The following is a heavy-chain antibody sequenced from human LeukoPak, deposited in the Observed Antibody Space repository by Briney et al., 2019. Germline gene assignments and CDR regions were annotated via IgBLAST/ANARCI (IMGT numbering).Heavy chain of an antibody. CDR1: GYTFTSYA. CDR2: INTNTGDP. J-gene: IGHJ6*02. D-gene: IGHD3-9*01. V-gene: IGHV7-4-1*02. CDR3: ARGPSDWSSLSPMDV. Sequence: ASVKVSCKASGYTFTSYAMNWVRQAPGQGLEWMGWINTNTGDPTYAQGFTGRFVFSLDTSVSTAYLQISSLKAEDTAVYYCARGPSDWSSLSPMDVWGQGTTVTVSS.